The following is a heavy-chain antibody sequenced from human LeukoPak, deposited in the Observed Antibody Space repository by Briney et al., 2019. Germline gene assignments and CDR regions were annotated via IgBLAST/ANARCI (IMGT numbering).Heavy chain of an antibody. J-gene: IGHJ3*02. CDR1: GFTFSSYW. Sequence: GGSLRLSCAASGFTFSSYWMHWVRQAPGKGLVWVSRINGDGSSTTYADSVKGRFTISRDNAKNTLYLQMNSRRAEDTAVYYCARGAWIQLWFDAFDIWGQGAMVTVSS. D-gene: IGHD5-18*01. V-gene: IGHV3-74*01. CDR2: INGDGSST. CDR3: ARGAWIQLWFDAFDI.